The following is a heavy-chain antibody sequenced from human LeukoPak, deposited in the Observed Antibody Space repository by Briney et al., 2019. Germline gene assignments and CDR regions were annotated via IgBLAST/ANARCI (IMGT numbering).Heavy chain of an antibody. CDR1: GFSFSNSE. V-gene: IGHV3-48*03. CDR3: ASINNWVDS. CDR2: ISSGGSTI. J-gene: IGHJ5*01. Sequence: GGSLRLSCAASGFSFSNSEMNWVRQAPGKGLEWVSYISSGGSTIYYADSVKGRFTISRDNAKNSLYLRMNSLRADDTAVYYCASINNWVDSWGQGTLVTVSS.